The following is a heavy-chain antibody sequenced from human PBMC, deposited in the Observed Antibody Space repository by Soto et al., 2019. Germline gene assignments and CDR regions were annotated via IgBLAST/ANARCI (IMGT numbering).Heavy chain of an antibody. Sequence: QVQLVESGGGVVQPGRSLRLSCAASGFTFSSYALHWVRQAPGKGLEWVAVISYDGSNKYYADSVKGRFTISRDNSKNTLYLLMHSRRAEDTAVYYCAIGVRPLLGYCSSTSCYRDYYGMAVWGQGTTVTVSS. J-gene: IGHJ6*02. CDR2: ISYDGSNK. D-gene: IGHD2-2*02. CDR1: GFTFSSYA. CDR3: AIGVRPLLGYCSSTSCYRDYYGMAV. V-gene: IGHV3-30-3*01.